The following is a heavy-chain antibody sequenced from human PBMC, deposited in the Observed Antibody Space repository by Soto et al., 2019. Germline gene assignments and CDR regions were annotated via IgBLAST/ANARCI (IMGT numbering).Heavy chain of an antibody. V-gene: IGHV3-64*01. J-gene: IGHJ4*02. CDR3: ARAGYYGSGSPYYFDY. CDR1: GFTFSSYA. CDR2: ISSNGGST. D-gene: IGHD3-10*01. Sequence: GESLKISCAASGFTFSSYAMHWVRQAPGKGLEYVSAISSNGGSTYYANSVKGRFTISRDNSKNTLYLQMGSLRAEDMAVYYCARAGYYGSGSPYYFDYWGQGTLVTVSS.